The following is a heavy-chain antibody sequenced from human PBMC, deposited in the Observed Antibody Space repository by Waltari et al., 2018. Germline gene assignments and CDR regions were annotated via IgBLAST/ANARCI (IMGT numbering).Heavy chain of an antibody. CDR1: GGTFSSYT. CDR3: ARGIVPAATHWFDP. Sequence: QVHLVQSGAEVKKPGSSVKVSCKASGGTFSSYTINWVRQAPGQGLEWMGRIIPVPGTSNYAQKFQDRVTITADISTSTAYMELSSLKSEDTAVYYCARGIVPAATHWFDPWGQGTLVTVSS. D-gene: IGHD2-2*01. CDR2: IIPVPGTS. V-gene: IGHV1-69*08. J-gene: IGHJ5*02.